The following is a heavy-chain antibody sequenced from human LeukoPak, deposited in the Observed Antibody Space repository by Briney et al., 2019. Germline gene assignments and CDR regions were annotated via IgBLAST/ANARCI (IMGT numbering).Heavy chain of an antibody. J-gene: IGHJ3*02. D-gene: IGHD5-24*01. V-gene: IGHV4-39*07. CDR1: GGSISSSSYY. CDR2: TYYSGST. Sequence: SETLSLTCTVSGGSISSSSYYWGWIRQPPGKGLEWIGSTYYSGSTYYNPSLKSRVTISVDTSKNQFSLKLSSVTAADTAVYYCARASRDGYNTPLTGAFDIWGQGTMVTVSS. CDR3: ARASRDGYNTPLTGAFDI.